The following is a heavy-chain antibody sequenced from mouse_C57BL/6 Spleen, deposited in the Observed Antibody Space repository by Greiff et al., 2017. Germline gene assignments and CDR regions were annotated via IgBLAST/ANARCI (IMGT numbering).Heavy chain of an antibody. CDR2: IYPCSGST. V-gene: IGHV1-55*01. J-gene: IGHJ4*01. CDR1: GYTLTSYW. Sequence: VQLQQPGAELVKPGASVKMSCKASGYTLTSYWITWVKQRPGQGLEWIGDIYPCSGSTNYNEKFQSKATLTVDTSSSTAYMQLSSLTSEDAAVYYYARRGNYGYAMDYWGQGTSVTVSS. CDR3: ARRGNYGYAMDY. D-gene: IGHD2-4*01.